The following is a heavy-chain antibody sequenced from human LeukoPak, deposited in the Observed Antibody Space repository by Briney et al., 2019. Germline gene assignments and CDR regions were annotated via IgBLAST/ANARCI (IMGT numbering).Heavy chain of an antibody. D-gene: IGHD1-26*01. CDR3: ARVRYSGNYYYFDY. V-gene: IGHV4-38-2*02. CDR1: GYSISSGYY. CDR2: IYHSGNT. J-gene: IGHJ4*02. Sequence: SETLSLTCTVSGYSISSGYYWGWIRQPPGKGLEWIGSIYHSGNTYYNPSLKSRVTISVDTSENQFSLKLSSVTAADTAVYYCARVRYSGNYYYFDYWGQGTLVTVSS.